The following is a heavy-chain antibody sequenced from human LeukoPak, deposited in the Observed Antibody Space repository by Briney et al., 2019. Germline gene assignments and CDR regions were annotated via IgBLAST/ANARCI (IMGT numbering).Heavy chain of an antibody. CDR3: AHGLWHYDAFDV. Sequence: GGSLRLSCAASGSTFTNAWMNWVRQAPGKGVEGVGRIKSKTAGETTDYAARGKGRFNISRDDPKITLYLQMNSLKTEDTAVYYCAHGLWHYDAFDVWGQGTMVTVSS. D-gene: IGHD3-10*01. J-gene: IGHJ3*01. CDR2: IKSKTAGETT. V-gene: IGHV3-15*01. CDR1: GSTFTNAW.